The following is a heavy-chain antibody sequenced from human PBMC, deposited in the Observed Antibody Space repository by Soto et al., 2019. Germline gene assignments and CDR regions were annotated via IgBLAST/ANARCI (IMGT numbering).Heavy chain of an antibody. V-gene: IGHV1-69*06. J-gene: IGHJ4*02. Sequence: ASVKVSCKASGGTFSSYAISWVRQAPGQGLEWMGGIIPIFGTANYAQKFQGRVTITADKSTSTAYMELSSLRSEDTAVYYCARVETYYYDSSGYYSDRYFDYWGQGTLVTVSS. CDR1: GGTFSSYA. CDR3: ARVETYYYDSSGYYSDRYFDY. D-gene: IGHD3-22*01. CDR2: IIPIFGTA.